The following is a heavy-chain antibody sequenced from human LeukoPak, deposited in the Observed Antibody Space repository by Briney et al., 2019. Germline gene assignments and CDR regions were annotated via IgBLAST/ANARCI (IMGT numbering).Heavy chain of an antibody. CDR2: SRDERNSHTT. Sequence: PGGSLRLSCAASGFTLSDHYMDWVRQAPGKGLEWIGRSRDERNSHTTEYAASVKGRFTISRDDSKNSLYLQMNSLRTEDTAVYFCSRARNFDDYRSAYNFDSWGQGTLVTVSS. CDR1: GFTLSDHY. J-gene: IGHJ4*02. CDR3: SRARNFDDYRSAYNFDS. V-gene: IGHV3-72*01. D-gene: IGHD4-11*01.